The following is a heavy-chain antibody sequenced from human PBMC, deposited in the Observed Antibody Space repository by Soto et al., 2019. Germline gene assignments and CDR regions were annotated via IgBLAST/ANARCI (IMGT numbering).Heavy chain of an antibody. V-gene: IGHV3-33*01. Sequence: LRLSCAASVFLFINFGMHWVRQAPGKGLEWVAGVWYDGSNGVSADSVKGRFTISRDNSKNTLYLQLNSLRAEDTAVYYCARDWGTVSTDGMDVWRQGTTVTVS. CDR1: VFLFINFG. CDR3: ARDWGTVSTDGMDV. CDR2: VWYDGSNG. J-gene: IGHJ6*02. D-gene: IGHD4-4*01.